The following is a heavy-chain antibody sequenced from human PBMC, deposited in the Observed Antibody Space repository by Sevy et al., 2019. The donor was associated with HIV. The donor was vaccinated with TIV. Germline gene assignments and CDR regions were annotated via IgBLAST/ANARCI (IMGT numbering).Heavy chain of an antibody. CDR1: GFTFSEYG. V-gene: IGHV3-30*04. D-gene: IGHD3-10*01. Sequence: GESLKISCAASGFTFSEYGMHWVRQAPGKGLEWVAVISHDGRNNKYNADSVKGRFTISRDNSKNTLYLQMNSLRAEDTAIYYCARDRGEILSSAFNYWGQRTLVTVSS. J-gene: IGHJ4*02. CDR2: ISHDGRNNK. CDR3: ARDRGEILSSAFNY.